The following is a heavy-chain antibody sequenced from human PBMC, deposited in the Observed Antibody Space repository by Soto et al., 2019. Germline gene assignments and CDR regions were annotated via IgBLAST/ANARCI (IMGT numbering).Heavy chain of an antibody. D-gene: IGHD2-2*01. CDR1: GGSISSGGYY. J-gene: IGHJ3*02. CDR3: ARDRRVPAASRHIVATYAFDI. V-gene: IGHV4-31*03. CDR2: IYYSGST. Sequence: QVQLQESGPGLVKPSQTLSLTCTVSGGSISSGGYYWSWIRQHPGKGLEWIGYIYYSGSTYYNPSLKSRVTISVDTSKNQFSLKLSSVTAADTAVYYCARDRRVPAASRHIVATYAFDIWGQGTMVTVSS.